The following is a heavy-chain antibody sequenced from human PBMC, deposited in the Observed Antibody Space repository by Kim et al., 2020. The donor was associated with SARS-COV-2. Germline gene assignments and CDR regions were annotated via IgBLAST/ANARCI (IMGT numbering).Heavy chain of an antibody. J-gene: IGHJ6*03. D-gene: IGHD2-2*01. Sequence: GGSLRLSCEASGFTFSNYDMNWVRQAPGKGLEWVALISSDGSNTYSADSVQGRFIVSRDNSKKTMYLHVNTLRPEDTAVYYCARQVRTRYYYMDVWGKGT. CDR3: ARQVRTRYYYMDV. V-gene: IGHV3-30*04. CDR1: GFTFSNYD. CDR2: ISSDGSNT.